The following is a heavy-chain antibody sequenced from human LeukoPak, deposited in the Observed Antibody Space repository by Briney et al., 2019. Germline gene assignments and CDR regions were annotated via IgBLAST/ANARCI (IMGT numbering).Heavy chain of an antibody. CDR3: ARDFCSSSSCHFDY. V-gene: IGHV4-61*01. D-gene: IGHD2-2*01. CDR2: ISYSGRA. CDR1: GGSASSDNYY. Sequence: PSETLSLTCTVSGGSASSDNYYWTWIRQPPGKGLEWFGYISYSGRAAYNPSLKSRVTMSIDTSKNQFSLKLSSVTAADTAVYYCARDFCSSSSCHFDYWGQGTLVTVSS. J-gene: IGHJ4*02.